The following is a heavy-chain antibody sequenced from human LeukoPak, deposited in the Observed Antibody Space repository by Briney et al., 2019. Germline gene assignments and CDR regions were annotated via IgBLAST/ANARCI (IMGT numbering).Heavy chain of an antibody. CDR1: GGHISTYY. D-gene: IGHD3-22*01. CDR2: IYYSGST. J-gene: IGHJ4*02. V-gene: IGHV4-59*01. Sequence: PSETLSLTCTVSGGHISTYYWSWIRQAPGKGLEWIGYIYYSGSTKYNPSLKSRVTISVDTSKNQFSLKLSSVTAADTAVYFCARGITDSIWYLDYWGQGTLVTVPS. CDR3: ARGITDSIWYLDY.